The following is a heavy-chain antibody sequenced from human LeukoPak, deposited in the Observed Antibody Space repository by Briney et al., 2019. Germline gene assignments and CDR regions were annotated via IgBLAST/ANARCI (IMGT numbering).Heavy chain of an antibody. J-gene: IGHJ4*02. CDR3: ASILYGANGLDY. V-gene: IGHV4-59*02. Sequence: SETLSLTCAASGGSVSSYHWTWVRQVPGKGLEWIGYINYSGSTICNPSLETRVTISVDTSKNQLSLKLTSVTASDTAVYCCASILYGANGLDYWGKGTLVTVSS. CDR1: GGSVSSYH. CDR2: INYSGST. D-gene: IGHD4/OR15-4a*01.